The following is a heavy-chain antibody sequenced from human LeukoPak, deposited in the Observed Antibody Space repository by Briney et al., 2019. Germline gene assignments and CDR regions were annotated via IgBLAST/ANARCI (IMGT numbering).Heavy chain of an antibody. CDR2: MPYDENVADNEIP. V-gene: IGHV4-39*01. CDR1: GDSISNSGWS. J-gene: IGHJ5*02. D-gene: IGHD3-3*01. Sequence: SETLSLTCIVSGDSISNSGWSWGWIRQPPGKGLEWIGTMPYDENVADNEIPSYNPSLKSRVGISADTSKNQLSLKVNSVTAADTASYYCARLTLTGVGGRGWFDAWGQGTLVIVSS. CDR3: ARLTLTGVGGRGWFDA.